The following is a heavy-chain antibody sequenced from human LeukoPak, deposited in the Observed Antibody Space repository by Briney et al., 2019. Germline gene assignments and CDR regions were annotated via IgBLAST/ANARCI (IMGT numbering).Heavy chain of an antibody. V-gene: IGHV4-59*12. D-gene: IGHD2-2*01. J-gene: IGHJ2*01. CDR2: IYYSGST. CDR1: GGSISNFY. Sequence: SETLSLTCTVSGGSISNFYWSWIRQPPGKALEWIGYIYYSGSTTYSPSLKSRVTMSVDTSENQFSLKLSSVTAANTAVYYCAREKDIVVVPAASGGWYFDLWGRGTLVTVSS. CDR3: AREKDIVVVPAASGGWYFDL.